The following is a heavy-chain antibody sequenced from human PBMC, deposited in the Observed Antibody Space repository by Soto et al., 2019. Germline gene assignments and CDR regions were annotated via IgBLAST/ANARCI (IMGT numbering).Heavy chain of an antibody. CDR3: ARIVVVTATFDY. D-gene: IGHD2-21*02. Sequence: PSETRSLTCAVSGYSISRGYYWCFIRQPPGKGLEWIGSIYHSGSTYYNPSLKSRVTISVDTSKNQFSLKLSSVTAADTAVYYCARIVVVTATFDYWGQGTLVTVSS. J-gene: IGHJ4*02. CDR2: IYHSGST. V-gene: IGHV4-38-2*01. CDR1: GYSISRGYY.